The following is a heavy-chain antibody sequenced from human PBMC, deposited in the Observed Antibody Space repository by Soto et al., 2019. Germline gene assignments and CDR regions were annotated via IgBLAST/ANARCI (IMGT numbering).Heavy chain of an antibody. CDR2: IYSGGST. V-gene: IGHV3-66*01. CDR3: AREPWGYDWLDYYYYMDV. Sequence: GGSLRLSCAASGFTVSSNYMSWVRQAPGKGLEWVSVIYSGGSTYYADSVKGRFTISRDNSKNTLYLQMNSLRAEDTAVYYCAREPWGYDWLDYYYYMDVWGKGTTVTVSS. J-gene: IGHJ6*03. D-gene: IGHD5-12*01. CDR1: GFTVSSNY.